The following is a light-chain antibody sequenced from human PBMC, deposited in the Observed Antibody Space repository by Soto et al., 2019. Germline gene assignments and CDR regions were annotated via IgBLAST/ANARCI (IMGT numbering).Light chain of an antibody. J-gene: IGLJ2*01. V-gene: IGLV3-21*02. CDR1: NVGSNS. CDR3: QVWDSSRHIV. Sequence: SYDLTKPPSVSVAPGQTATIACGGKNVGSNSVHWYHQKPGQAPVLVVFEHSDRPSGIPERFSASKSGNTATLTISRVEAGDEADYYCQVWDSSRHIVFGGGTK. CDR2: EHS.